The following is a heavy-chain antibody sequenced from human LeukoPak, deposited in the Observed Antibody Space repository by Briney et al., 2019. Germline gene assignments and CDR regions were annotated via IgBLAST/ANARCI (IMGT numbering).Heavy chain of an antibody. Sequence: SETLSLTCAVYGGSFSGYYWSWIRQPPGKGLEWIGEITHSGSTNYNLSLKSRVTISVDTSKNQFSLKLNSVTAADTAVYYCARDYTSWGQGTMVTVSS. J-gene: IGHJ3*01. V-gene: IGHV4-34*01. CDR1: GGSFSGYY. CDR3: ARDYTS. D-gene: IGHD4-11*01. CDR2: ITHSGST.